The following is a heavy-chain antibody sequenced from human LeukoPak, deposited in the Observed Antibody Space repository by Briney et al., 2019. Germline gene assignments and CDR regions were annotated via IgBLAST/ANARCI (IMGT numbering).Heavy chain of an antibody. V-gene: IGHV4-38-2*02. J-gene: IGHJ4*02. CDR3: ARVYDYGGTHFDY. D-gene: IGHD4-23*01. CDR1: GYSISSGYY. CDR2: IYHSGST. Sequence: SETLSLTCTVSGYSISSGYYWGWIRQPPGKGLEWIGSIYHSGSTYYNPSLKSRVTISVDTSKNQLSLKLRSVTAAHTAVYYCARVYDYGGTHFDYWGQGTLVTVSS.